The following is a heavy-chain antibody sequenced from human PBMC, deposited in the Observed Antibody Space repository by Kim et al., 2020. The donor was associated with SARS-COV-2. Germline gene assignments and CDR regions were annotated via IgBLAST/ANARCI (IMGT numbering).Heavy chain of an antibody. D-gene: IGHD1-26*01. CDR3: AKMGWELLIFGAFDI. J-gene: IGHJ3*02. CDR1: GFTFSSYA. Sequence: GGSLRLSCAASGFTFSSYAMSWVRQAPGKGLEWVSAISGSGGSTYYADTVKGRFTISRDNSKNTLYLQMNSLRAEDTAVYYCAKMGWELLIFGAFDIWGQGTMVTVSS. CDR2: ISGSGGST. V-gene: IGHV3-23*01.